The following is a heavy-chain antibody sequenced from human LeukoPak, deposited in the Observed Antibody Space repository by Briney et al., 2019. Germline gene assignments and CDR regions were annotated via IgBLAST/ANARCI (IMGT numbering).Heavy chain of an antibody. J-gene: IGHJ4*02. D-gene: IGHD3-16*01. CDR3: ASGYSDYIGYPH. CDR1: GYSISSGYY. Sequence: KPSETLSLTCAVSGYSISSGYYWGWIRQPPGKGLEWIGSIYQSGSTYYNPSLKSRVTISVDTSKNQYSLKLSSVTAADTAVYFCASGYSDYIGYPHWGQGTLVTVSS. V-gene: IGHV4-38-2*01. CDR2: IYQSGST.